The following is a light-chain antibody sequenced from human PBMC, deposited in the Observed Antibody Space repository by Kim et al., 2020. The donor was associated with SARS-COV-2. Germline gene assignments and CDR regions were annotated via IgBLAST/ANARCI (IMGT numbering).Light chain of an antibody. CDR3: NSRDSSGNHLFYV. V-gene: IGLV3-19*01. CDR1: SLRRYY. Sequence: SSELTQDPAVSVALGQTVRITCQGDSLRRYYASWYQQKPGRAPVLVIYGKNNRPSGIPDRFSGSSSGNTASLTITGAQAEDEADYYCNSRDSSGNHLFYV. J-gene: IGLJ1*01. CDR2: GKN.